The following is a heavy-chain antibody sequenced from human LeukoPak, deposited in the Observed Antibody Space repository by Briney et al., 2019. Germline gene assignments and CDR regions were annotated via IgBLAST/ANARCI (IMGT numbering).Heavy chain of an antibody. V-gene: IGHV3-23*01. CDR2: ISGSGGST. CDR1: GFTFSSYA. CDR3: APTGGRNSFDY. Sequence: GGSLGLSCAASGFTFSSYAMSWVRQAPGKGLEWVSVISGSGGSTYYADSVKGRFTISRDNSKNTLYLQMNNLRAEDTAVYYCAPTGGRNSFDYWGQGTLVTVSS. D-gene: IGHD3-16*01. J-gene: IGHJ4*02.